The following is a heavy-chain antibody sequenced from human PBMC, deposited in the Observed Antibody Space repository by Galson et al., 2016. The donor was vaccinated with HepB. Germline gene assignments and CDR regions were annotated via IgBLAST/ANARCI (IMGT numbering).Heavy chain of an antibody. V-gene: IGHV3-72*01. CDR3: ATMANGADSG. CDR1: GFSFSDHY. J-gene: IGHJ4*02. CDR2: IRNKRNNYIT. Sequence: SLRLSCAGSGFSFSDHYMDWVRQAPGKGLEWVGRIRNKRNNYITGYAASVIGRFTIPRDDSRNSVDLQMNTLKTEDTAVYYCATMANGADSGWGQGTLVTVSS. D-gene: IGHD3-10*01.